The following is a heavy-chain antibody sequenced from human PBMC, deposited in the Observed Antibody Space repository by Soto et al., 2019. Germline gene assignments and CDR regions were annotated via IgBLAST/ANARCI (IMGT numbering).Heavy chain of an antibody. D-gene: IGHD3-10*01. Sequence: GGSLRLSCAASGFTFSSYSMNWVRQAPGKGLEWVSSISSSSSYIYYADSVKGRFTISRDNAKNSLYLQMNSLRAEDTAVYYCARDDELMVRGRFDYWGQGTLVTVSS. J-gene: IGHJ4*02. V-gene: IGHV3-21*01. CDR3: ARDDELMVRGRFDY. CDR2: ISSSSSYI. CDR1: GFTFSSYS.